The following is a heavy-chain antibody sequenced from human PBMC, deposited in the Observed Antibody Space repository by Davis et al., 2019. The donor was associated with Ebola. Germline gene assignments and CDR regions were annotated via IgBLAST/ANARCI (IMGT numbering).Heavy chain of an antibody. CDR2: ISAPGDHT. CDR1: GSPSIINA. Sequence: GSLLRSSVQPLGSPSIINAIPGFGQLQGKGLESVSAISAPGDHTYYVNSVKGRFTISRDNSKYRLYLEMNSLRAEDTAVYYCAKVSPGVGAPLDYRGQGTLVTVSS. D-gene: IGHD3-16*01. V-gene: IGHV3-23*01. J-gene: IGHJ4*02. CDR3: AKVSPGVGAPLDY.